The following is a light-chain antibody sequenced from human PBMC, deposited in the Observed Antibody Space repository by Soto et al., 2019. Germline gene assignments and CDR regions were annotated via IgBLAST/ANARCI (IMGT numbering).Light chain of an antibody. J-gene: IGKJ4*01. CDR3: QQYGRTFPLS. CDR1: QHVTSSY. V-gene: IGKV3D-20*01. Sequence: EIVLTQSPATLSLSPGQRATLSCGASQHVTSSYLAWYQHKPGLAPRLIIYDGSTRATGIPDRFSGAGSGTDYTLTINSLEPEDFAVYFCQQYGRTFPLSFGGGTKVE. CDR2: DGS.